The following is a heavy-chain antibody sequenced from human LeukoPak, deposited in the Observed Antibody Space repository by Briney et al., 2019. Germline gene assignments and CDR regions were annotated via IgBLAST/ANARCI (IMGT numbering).Heavy chain of an antibody. Sequence: PGRSLRLSCAASGFTFNSYGMHWVRQAPGKGLEWVAVIWHDGSNKYYADSVKGRFTISRDNAKNSLYLQMNSLRAEDTAVYYCARQRTMIVPLDYWGQGTLVTVSS. CDR1: GFTFNSYG. CDR2: IWHDGSNK. CDR3: ARQRTMIVPLDY. D-gene: IGHD3-22*01. V-gene: IGHV3-33*01. J-gene: IGHJ4*02.